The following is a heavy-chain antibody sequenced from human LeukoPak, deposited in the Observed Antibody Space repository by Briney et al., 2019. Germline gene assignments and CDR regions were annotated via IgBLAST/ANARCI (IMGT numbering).Heavy chain of an antibody. J-gene: IGHJ4*02. D-gene: IGHD3-10*01. CDR1: GFTFSNYA. CDR2: ITGSGDGT. CDR3: VKGFVHPTYYFDY. Sequence: PGGSLRLSCAASGFTFSNYAMMRVRQAPGKRPEWVSSITGSGDGTYYADSVRGRFTISRDNSENTLYLQLNSLRAEDTAVYFCVKGFVHPTYYFDYWGQGTLVTVSS. V-gene: IGHV3-23*01.